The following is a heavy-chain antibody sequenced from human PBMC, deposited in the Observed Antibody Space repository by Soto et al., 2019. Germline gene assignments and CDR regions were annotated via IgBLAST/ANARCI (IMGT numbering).Heavy chain of an antibody. D-gene: IGHD2-15*01. CDR3: ARDRLVGREVDY. Sequence: GGSLRLSCAASGFTFSSYGMHWVRQAPGKGLEWVAVIWYDGSNKYYADSAKGRFTISRDNSKNTLYLQMNSLRAEDTAVYYCARDRLVGREVDYWGQGTLVTVSS. CDR1: GFTFSSYG. J-gene: IGHJ4*02. V-gene: IGHV3-33*01. CDR2: IWYDGSNK.